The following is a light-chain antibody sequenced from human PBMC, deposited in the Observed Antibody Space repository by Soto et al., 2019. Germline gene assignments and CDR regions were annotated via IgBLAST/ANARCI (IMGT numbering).Light chain of an antibody. CDR1: QSVTSSY. CDR2: GAS. Sequence: EIVLTQSPGALSLSPGERATLSCRASQSVTSSYLAWYQQKPDQAPRLLIYGASIRATGVPGRFSGSGSGTDFTLTITRLEPEDFAVYYCQQYGTSPLMYTFGQGTKLSIK. V-gene: IGKV3-20*01. CDR3: QQYGTSPLMYT. J-gene: IGKJ2*01.